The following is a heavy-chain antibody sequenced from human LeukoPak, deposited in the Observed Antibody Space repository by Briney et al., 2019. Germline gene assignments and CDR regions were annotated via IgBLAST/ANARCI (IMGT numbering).Heavy chain of an antibody. CDR1: GGSISSSSYY. CDR2: IYYSGST. CDR3: ARVAAYSGYDPHYFDY. D-gene: IGHD5-12*01. Sequence: SETLSLTCTVSGGSISSSSYYWGWIRQPPGKGLEWIGSIYYSGSTYYNPSLKSRVTISVDTSKNQFSLKLSSVTAADTAVYYCARVAAYSGYDPHYFDYWGQGTLVTVSS. V-gene: IGHV4-39*01. J-gene: IGHJ4*02.